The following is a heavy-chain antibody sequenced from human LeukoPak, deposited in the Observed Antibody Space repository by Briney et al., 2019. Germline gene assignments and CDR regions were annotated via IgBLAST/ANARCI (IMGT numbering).Heavy chain of an antibody. D-gene: IGHD1-26*01. J-gene: IGHJ4*02. CDR2: ISSSGTTI. CDR3: ASSQWAPFDY. V-gene: IGHV3-48*03. CDR1: GFTFSSYE. Sequence: PGGSLRLSCAASGFTFSSYEMNWVRQAPGKGLEWVSYISSSGTTIYYADSVKGRFTISRDNAKNSLYLQMSSLRAEDTAVYYCASSQWAPFDYWGQGTLVTVSS.